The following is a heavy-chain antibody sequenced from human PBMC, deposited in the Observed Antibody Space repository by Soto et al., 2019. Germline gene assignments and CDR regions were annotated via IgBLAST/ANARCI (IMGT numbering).Heavy chain of an antibody. CDR1: GGSISSGDYY. CDR2: IYYSGST. CDR3: ARSSSSSVWFDP. V-gene: IGHV4-30-4*01. D-gene: IGHD6-6*01. Sequence: SETLSLTCTVSGGSISSGDYYWSWIRQPPGKGLEWIGYIYYSGSTYYNPSLKSRVTISVDTSKNQFSLKLSSVTAADTAVYDWARSSSSSVWFDPWGQGTLVTVSS. J-gene: IGHJ5*02.